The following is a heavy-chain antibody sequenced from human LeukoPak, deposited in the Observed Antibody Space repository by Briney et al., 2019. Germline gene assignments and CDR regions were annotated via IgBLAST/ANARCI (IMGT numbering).Heavy chain of an antibody. Sequence: GASVKVSCKASGGTFSSYAISWVRQAPGPGLEWMGGIIPIFGTAHYAQKFQGRVTITADESTSTAYMELSSLRSEDTAVYYCARGLRDWFDPWGQGTLVTVSS. CDR3: ARGLRDWFDP. D-gene: IGHD2-15*01. J-gene: IGHJ5*02. CDR1: GGTFSSYA. CDR2: IIPIFGTA. V-gene: IGHV1-69*13.